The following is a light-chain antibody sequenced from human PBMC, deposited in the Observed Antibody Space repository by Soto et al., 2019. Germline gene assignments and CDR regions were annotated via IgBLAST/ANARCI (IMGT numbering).Light chain of an antibody. J-gene: IGKJ3*01. CDR1: QSVSVNS. CDR2: AAS. Sequence: EIVLTQSPGTLSLSPGERATLSCRASQSVSVNSLAWYQQKGGQAPRLLIYAASTRATGVPDRFGGTGSGTDYARTISSLATDGSGVYYCEEYGGSPFTFGPGTKVDI. V-gene: IGKV3-20*01. CDR3: EEYGGSPFT.